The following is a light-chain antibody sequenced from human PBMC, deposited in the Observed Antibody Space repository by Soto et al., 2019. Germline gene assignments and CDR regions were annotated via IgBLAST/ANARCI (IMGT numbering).Light chain of an antibody. V-gene: IGLV2-23*01. J-gene: IGLJ3*02. Sequence: QSALTQPAAVSGSPGQSITISCTGTSSDVGNYNLVSWYQQYPGKAPKLMIYATSKRPSGVSNRFSGSKSGDTASLTISGLQAEDEADYYCTSFVRGSTLVFGGGTKLTVL. CDR2: ATS. CDR3: TSFVRGSTLV. CDR1: SSDVGNYNL.